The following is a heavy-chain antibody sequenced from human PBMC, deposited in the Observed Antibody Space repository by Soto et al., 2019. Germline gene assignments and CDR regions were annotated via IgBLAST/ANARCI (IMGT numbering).Heavy chain of an antibody. V-gene: IGHV1-8*01. D-gene: IGHD3-16*01. CDR2: MNAKSGDT. CDR1: GYTFSDID. CDR3: ARGNPFNYAGFDV. J-gene: IGHJ6*02. Sequence: QAHLKQSGAEVKRPGASVKVSCKASGYTFSDIDIHWLRQASGQGPEWMGWMNAKSGDTFFAQRFQGKFNMTWDTSLSTAYMEVGSLTSDDTAIYFCARGNPFNYAGFDVWGHGTTVAVSS.